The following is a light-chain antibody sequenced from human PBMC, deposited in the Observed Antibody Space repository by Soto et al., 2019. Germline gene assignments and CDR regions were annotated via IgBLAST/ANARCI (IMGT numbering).Light chain of an antibody. Sequence: EIVMTQSPATLSVSPGERATLSCRASQSISTELAWYQQKPGQPPRLLIYSASTRATGVPARFTGRGSGSEFTLTISGLQSEDFAVYYCQKGHNWPLTFGQGTRLEL. V-gene: IGKV3-15*01. CDR1: QSISTE. J-gene: IGKJ2*01. CDR3: QKGHNWPLT. CDR2: SAS.